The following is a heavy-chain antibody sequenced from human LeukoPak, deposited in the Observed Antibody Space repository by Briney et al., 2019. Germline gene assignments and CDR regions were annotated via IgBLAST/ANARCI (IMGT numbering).Heavy chain of an antibody. Sequence: SETLSLTCTVSGGSLSSYYWSWIRQPPGKGLEWIGFIYYSGTTKYNPSLRSRVTISLDTSKNQFSLKLNSVTAADTAAYYCARSYDSRGYYYYGMDVWGQGTTVTVSS. V-gene: IGHV4-59*01. J-gene: IGHJ6*02. D-gene: IGHD3-22*01. CDR1: GGSLSSYY. CDR2: IYYSGTT. CDR3: ARSYDSRGYYYYGMDV.